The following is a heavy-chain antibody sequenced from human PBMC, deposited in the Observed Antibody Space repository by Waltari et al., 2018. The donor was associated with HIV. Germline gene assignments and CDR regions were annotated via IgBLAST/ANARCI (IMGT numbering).Heavy chain of an antibody. J-gene: IGHJ4*02. D-gene: IGHD6-6*01. Sequence: QVQLQQCGAGLLKPSDTLSLTCAVYGGTFRGYYWRWIRKPPGKGLEWIGEINHSGSTNYNPSLKSRVTISVDTSKNQFSLKLSSLTAADTAVYYCARHQIAARRPLYYFDYWGQGTLVTVSS. CDR2: INHSGST. CDR1: GGTFRGYY. CDR3: ARHQIAARRPLYYFDY. V-gene: IGHV4-34*01.